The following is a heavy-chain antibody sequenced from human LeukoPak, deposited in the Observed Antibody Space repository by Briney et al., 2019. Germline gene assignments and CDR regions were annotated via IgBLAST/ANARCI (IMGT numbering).Heavy chain of an antibody. Sequence: SETLSLTCTVSGGSISSSSYYWGWIRQPPGKGLEWIGSIYYSGSTYYNPSLKSRVTISVDTSKNQFPLKLSSVTAADTAVYYCARGGPEDYGDYRRWGQGTLVTVSS. J-gene: IGHJ4*02. CDR3: ARGGPEDYGDYRR. CDR2: IYYSGST. V-gene: IGHV4-39*06. D-gene: IGHD4-17*01. CDR1: GGSISSSSYY.